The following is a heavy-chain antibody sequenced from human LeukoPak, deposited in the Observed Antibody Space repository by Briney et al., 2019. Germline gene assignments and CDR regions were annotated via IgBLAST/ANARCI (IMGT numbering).Heavy chain of an antibody. Sequence: ASVKVSCKAPGYTFTGYYMHWVRQAPGQGLEWMGWINPNSGGTNYAQKFQGRVTMTRDTSISTAYMELSRLRSDDTAVYYCARDDYGDYLRFDYWGQGTLVTVSS. CDR3: ARDDYGDYLRFDY. J-gene: IGHJ4*02. CDR2: INPNSGGT. D-gene: IGHD4-17*01. CDR1: GYTFTGYY. V-gene: IGHV1-2*02.